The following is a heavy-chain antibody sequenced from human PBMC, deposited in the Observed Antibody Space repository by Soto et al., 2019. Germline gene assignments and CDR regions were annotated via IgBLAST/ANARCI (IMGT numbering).Heavy chain of an antibody. V-gene: IGHV3-48*02. CDR2: ISSSSTSI. Sequence: EVRLVESGGGLVRPGGSLRLSCAASGFTFSSYTMNWVRQAPGKGLEWLSFISSSSTSISYSDSVKGRFTISRDNAKNSLYLQMNSLRDEDTAVYYCARDLNWAFDYWGQGTLVTVSS. D-gene: IGHD7-27*01. CDR1: GFTFSSYT. J-gene: IGHJ4*02. CDR3: ARDLNWAFDY.